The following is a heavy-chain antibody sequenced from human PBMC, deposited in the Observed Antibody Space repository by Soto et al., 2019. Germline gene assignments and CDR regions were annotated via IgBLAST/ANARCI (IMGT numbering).Heavy chain of an antibody. CDR1: GFTFTSSA. CDR3: AADATAWQQMVPSDY. J-gene: IGHJ4*02. CDR2: IAVGSGYT. Sequence: SVKVACKASGFTFTSSAFQCVRQARGQRLEWIGWIAVGSGYTNYAQRFQDRVTLTRDMSTATTYMELSRLTSEDTAIYYCAADATAWQQMVPSDYWGQGTLVTVSS. V-gene: IGHV1-58*01. D-gene: IGHD2-8*01.